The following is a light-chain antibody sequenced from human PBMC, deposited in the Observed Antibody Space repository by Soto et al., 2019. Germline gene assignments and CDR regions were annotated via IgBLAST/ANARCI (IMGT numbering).Light chain of an antibody. V-gene: IGKV1-5*03. J-gene: IGKJ1*01. CDR3: QQYSKYPWS. CDR2: KAS. Sequence: DIQMTQSPSMLSASVGDRVTVTCRASQSIDKWLAWYQQKPGKAPKLLMYKASLLQSGIPSRFSGSGSGTEFTLTISSLPSDDVASYYCQQYSKYPWSFGQGTKVE. CDR1: QSIDKW.